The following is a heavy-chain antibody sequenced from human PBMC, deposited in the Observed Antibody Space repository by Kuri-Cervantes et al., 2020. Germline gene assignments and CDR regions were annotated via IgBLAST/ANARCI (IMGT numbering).Heavy chain of an antibody. V-gene: IGHV3-64*02. Sequence: GGSLRLSCAASGFTFSSYAMHWVRQAPGKGLEYVSAISSNGGSTYYADSVKGRFTISRDNTKNSLYLHLNNLTADDTALYYCARGGRFEPYAYWGQGTLVTVSS. CDR2: ISSNGGST. D-gene: IGHD3-10*01. J-gene: IGHJ4*02. CDR3: ARGGRFEPYAY. CDR1: GFTFSSYA.